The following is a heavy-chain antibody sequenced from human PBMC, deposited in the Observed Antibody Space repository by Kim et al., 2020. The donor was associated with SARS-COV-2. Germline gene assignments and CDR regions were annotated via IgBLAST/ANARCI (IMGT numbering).Heavy chain of an antibody. J-gene: IGHJ4*02. V-gene: IGHV4-59*09. Sequence: NPSLKSRVTIAVDTSKNQFSLKLSSVTAADTAVYYWARGDRITGTTVLDYWGQGTLVTVSS. CDR3: ARGDRITGTTVLDY. D-gene: IGHD1-7*01.